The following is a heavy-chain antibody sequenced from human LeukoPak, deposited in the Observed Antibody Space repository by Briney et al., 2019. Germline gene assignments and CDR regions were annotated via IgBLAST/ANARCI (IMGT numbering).Heavy chain of an antibody. D-gene: IGHD6-19*01. CDR3: AKATHQWLVNSLDY. V-gene: IGHV3-23*01. CDR2: ISGSGGST. J-gene: IGHJ4*02. Sequence: GGSLRLSCAASGFTFSSYAMSWVRQAPGKGLEWVSAISGSGGSTYYADSVKGRFTISRDNSKNTLYLQMNSLRAEDTAVYYCAKATHQWLVNSLDYWGQGTLVTVSS. CDR1: GFTFSSYA.